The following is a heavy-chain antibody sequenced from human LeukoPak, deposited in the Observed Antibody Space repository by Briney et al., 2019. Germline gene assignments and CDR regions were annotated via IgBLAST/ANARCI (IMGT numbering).Heavy chain of an antibody. CDR3: ARDPRKLLWFGESRWGFDP. CDR2: ISAYNGNT. V-gene: IGHV1-18*01. J-gene: IGHJ5*02. Sequence: GASVKVSCKASGYTFTSYGISWVRQAPGQGLEWMGWISAYNGNTNYAQKLQGGVTMTTDTSTSTAYMELRSLRSDDTAVYYCARDPRKLLWFGESRWGFDPWGQGTLVTVSS. CDR1: GYTFTSYG. D-gene: IGHD3-10*01.